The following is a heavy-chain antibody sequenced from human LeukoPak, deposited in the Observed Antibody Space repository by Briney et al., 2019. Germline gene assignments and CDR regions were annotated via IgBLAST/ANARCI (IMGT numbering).Heavy chain of an antibody. CDR1: GFPFSSYT. D-gene: IGHD1-1*01. V-gene: IGHV3-21*01. J-gene: IGHJ4*02. Sequence: GGSLRLSCAASGFPFSSYTMNWVRQAPGKGLEWVSSISSSSTYIYYADSVKGRFTISRDNAKNSLYLQMNSLRAEDTAFYYCAREAYNAFDYWPGEPWSPFPQ. CDR2: ISSSSTYI. CDR3: AREAYNAFDY.